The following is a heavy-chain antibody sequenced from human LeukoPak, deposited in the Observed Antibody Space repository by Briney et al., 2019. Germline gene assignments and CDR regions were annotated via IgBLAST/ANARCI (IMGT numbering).Heavy chain of an antibody. J-gene: IGHJ4*02. D-gene: IGHD5-12*01. V-gene: IGHV3-23*01. Sequence: QSGGSLRLSCAASGFTFSSYAMNWVRQAPGKGLEWVSGISGSGGSTYYADSVKGRFTISRDNSKNTLYLQMNSLRAEDTAVYYCASSGYDYRFFENWGQGTLVTVSS. CDR2: ISGSGGST. CDR1: GFTFSSYA. CDR3: ASSGYDYRFFEN.